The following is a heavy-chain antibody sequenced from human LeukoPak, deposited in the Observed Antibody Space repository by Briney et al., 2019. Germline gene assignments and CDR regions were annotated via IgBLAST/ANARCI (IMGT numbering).Heavy chain of an antibody. Sequence: SETLSLTCTVYSGSISSYYWGWVRQPPGKGLEWIVCIYTTGTTHYNPSLKSGVPMSMATSTNQFSLNLRSLTAADPAGYYCGRQGYTASYDFLDYWSQGTLVA. CDR2: IYTTGTT. CDR1: SGSISSYY. J-gene: IGHJ4*02. V-gene: IGHV4-4*07. D-gene: IGHD1-26*01. CDR3: GRQGYTASYDFLDY.